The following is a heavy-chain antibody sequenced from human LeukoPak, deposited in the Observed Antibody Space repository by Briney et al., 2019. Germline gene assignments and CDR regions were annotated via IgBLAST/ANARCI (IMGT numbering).Heavy chain of an antibody. D-gene: IGHD5-18*01. CDR2: IRYDGSNK. V-gene: IGHV3-30*02. J-gene: IGHJ5*02. CDR3: ARDGGLRRGFSYAYWFDP. Sequence: PGGSLRLSCAASGFTFSSYGMHWVRQAPGKGLEWVAFIRYDGSNKYYADSVKGRFTISRDNSKNTLYLQMNSLRAEDTAVYYCARDGGLRRGFSYAYWFDPWGQGTLVTVSS. CDR1: GFTFSSYG.